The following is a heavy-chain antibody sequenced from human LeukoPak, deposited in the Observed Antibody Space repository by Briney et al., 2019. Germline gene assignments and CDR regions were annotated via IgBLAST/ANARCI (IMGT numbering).Heavy chain of an antibody. J-gene: IGHJ4*02. D-gene: IGHD3-22*01. CDR1: GFTFSSYA. Sequence: GGSLRLSCAASGFTFSSYAVHWVRQAPGKGLEWVAVISYDGSNKYYADSVKGRFTISRDNSKNTLYLQMNSLRAEGTAVYYCARLGSSGYLDYWGQGTLVTVSS. CDR2: ISYDGSNK. CDR3: ARLGSSGYLDY. V-gene: IGHV3-30-3*01.